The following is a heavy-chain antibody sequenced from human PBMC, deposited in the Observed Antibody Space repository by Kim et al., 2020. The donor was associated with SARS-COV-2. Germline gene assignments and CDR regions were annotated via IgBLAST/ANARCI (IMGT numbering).Heavy chain of an antibody. Sequence: GGSLRLSCAASGFTFDDYAMHWVRQAPGKGLEWVSGISWNSGSIGYADSVKGRFTISRDNAKNSLYLQMNSLRAEDTALYYCAKDYYYDSSGYWGYFDLWGRGTLVTVSS. CDR3: AKDYYYDSSGYWGYFDL. V-gene: IGHV3-9*01. J-gene: IGHJ2*01. D-gene: IGHD3-22*01. CDR2: ISWNSGSI. CDR1: GFTFDDYA.